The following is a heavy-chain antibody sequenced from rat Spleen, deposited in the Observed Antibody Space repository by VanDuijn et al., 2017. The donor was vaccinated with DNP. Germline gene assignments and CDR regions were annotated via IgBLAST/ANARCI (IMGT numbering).Heavy chain of an antibody. V-gene: IGHV5-7*01. Sequence: EVQLVESGGGLVQPGRSLKLSCAVSGITFSDHNMAWVRQAPKKGLEWVATISTSGSRAYYPDSVKGRFTISRDDAKSTLYLQMDSLRSEDTATYYCARATMMVVITTPGGVMDAWGQGASVTVSS. J-gene: IGHJ4*01. CDR2: ISTSGSRA. D-gene: IGHD1-12*02. CDR3: ARATMMVVITTPGGVMDA. CDR1: GITFSDHN.